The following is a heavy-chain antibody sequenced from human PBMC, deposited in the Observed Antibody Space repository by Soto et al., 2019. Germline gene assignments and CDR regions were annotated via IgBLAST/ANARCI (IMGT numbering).Heavy chain of an antibody. J-gene: IGHJ4*02. CDR1: GGSISTYY. V-gene: IGHV4-59*01. CDR3: ARDGSRYDFWSGPYYFDY. Sequence: SETLSLTCTVSGGSISTYYWSWIRQPPGKGLEWIGYIYYSGSTNYNPSLKSRVTISVDTSKNQFSLKLSSVSAADTAVYYCARDGSRYDFWSGPYYFDYWGQGTLVTVSS. CDR2: IYYSGST. D-gene: IGHD3-3*01.